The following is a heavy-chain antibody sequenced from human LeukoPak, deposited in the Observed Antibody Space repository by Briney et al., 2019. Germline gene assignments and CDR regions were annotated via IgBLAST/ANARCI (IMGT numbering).Heavy chain of an antibody. Sequence: TGGSLRLSCAASGFTFSSYAMSWVRQAPGKGLEWVSAISGSGGSTYYADSVKGRFTISRDNSKNTLYLQMNSLRAEDTAVYYCAKDYYGSGSYYLYYFDYWGQGTLVTVSS. CDR3: AKDYYGSGSYYLYYFDY. D-gene: IGHD3-10*01. J-gene: IGHJ4*02. V-gene: IGHV3-23*01. CDR1: GFTFSSYA. CDR2: ISGSGGST.